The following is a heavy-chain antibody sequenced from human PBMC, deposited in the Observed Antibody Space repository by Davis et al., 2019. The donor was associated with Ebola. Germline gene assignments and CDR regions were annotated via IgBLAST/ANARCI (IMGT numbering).Heavy chain of an antibody. J-gene: IGHJ3*02. CDR3: ATCRGDCGGAFDI. CDR2: MSPNTGNT. V-gene: IGHV1-8*01. D-gene: IGHD2-21*02. CDR1: GYSFISHD. Sequence: ASVKVSCKASGYSFISHDINWVRKASGQRHEWMGWMSPNTGNTGLEQKFQGRLTMTRDTSISTAYMELSSLRSEDTAVYYCATCRGDCGGAFDIWGQGTTVTVSS.